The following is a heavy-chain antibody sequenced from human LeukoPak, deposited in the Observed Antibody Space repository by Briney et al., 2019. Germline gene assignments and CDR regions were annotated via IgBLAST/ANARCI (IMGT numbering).Heavy chain of an antibody. CDR1: VYTLTELS. J-gene: IGHJ3*02. V-gene: IGHV1-24*01. CDR2: FDPEDGET. D-gene: IGHD1-20*01. CDR3: GNWNDGMEAFDI. Sequence: ASVKVSCKVSVYTLTELSMHSVRQAPGKRLGWMGGFDPEDGETIYAQKFQGRVTVTEDTSTDTAYMELSSLRSEDTAVYYCGNWNDGMEAFDIWGQGTMVTVSS.